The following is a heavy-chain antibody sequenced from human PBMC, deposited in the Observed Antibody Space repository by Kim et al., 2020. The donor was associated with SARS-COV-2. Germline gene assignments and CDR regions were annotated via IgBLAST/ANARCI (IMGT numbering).Heavy chain of an antibody. CDR2: ISSSSSTI. CDR3: ARDRDIVVVIAIFSDIDHAYGMDV. CDR1: GFTFSSYS. D-gene: IGHD2-21*01. V-gene: IGHV3-48*02. J-gene: IGHJ6*02. Sequence: GGSLRLSCAASGFTFSSYSMKWVRQAPGKGLEWVSYISSSSSTIYYADSVKGRFTISRDNAKNSMYLQMNSLRDEDTAVYYCARDRDIVVVIAIFSDIDHAYGMDVWGQGTTVTVSS.